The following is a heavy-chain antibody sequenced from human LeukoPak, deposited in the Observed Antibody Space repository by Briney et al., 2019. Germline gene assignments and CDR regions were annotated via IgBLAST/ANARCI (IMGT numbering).Heavy chain of an antibody. CDR1: GGSFSGYY. Sequence: SETLSLTCAVYGGSFSGYYWSWIRQPPGKGLEWIGYIYYSGSTYYNPSLKSRVTISVDTSKNQFSLKLSSVTAADTAVYYCARGTAAAELDYWGQGTLVTVSS. CDR2: IYYSGST. CDR3: ARGTAAAELDY. D-gene: IGHD6-13*01. J-gene: IGHJ4*02. V-gene: IGHV4-34*09.